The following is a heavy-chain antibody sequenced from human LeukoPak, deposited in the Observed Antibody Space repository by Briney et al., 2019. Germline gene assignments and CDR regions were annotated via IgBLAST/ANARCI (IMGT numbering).Heavy chain of an antibody. D-gene: IGHD7-27*01. CDR1: GYSFTSYW. V-gene: IGHV5-51*01. CDR3: ARLEDWGFCG. Sequence: GESLKISCMGSGYSFTSYWIGWVRQMPGKGLEWMGIIYPGDSDTTYSPSFQGQVTISADKSISTAYLQWSSLKASDTSIYYCARLEDWGFCGWGQGTLVTVSS. CDR2: IYPGDSDT. J-gene: IGHJ4*02.